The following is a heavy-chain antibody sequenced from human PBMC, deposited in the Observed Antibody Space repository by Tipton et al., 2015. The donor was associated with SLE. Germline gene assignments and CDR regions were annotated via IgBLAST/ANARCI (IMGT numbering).Heavy chain of an antibody. CDR1: GYSITNNYY. D-gene: IGHD2-2*01. J-gene: IGHJ4*02. CDR3: ARGERSSMPDC. V-gene: IGHV4-61*02. Sequence: GLVKPSETLSFTCAVSGYSITNNYYWGWVRQPAGRGLEWIGRIYSSGTTNYNPSLKSRLSISIDTSNNQFSLKLNSVTAADTAVYYCARGERSSMPDCWGQGTLVTVSS. CDR2: IYSSGTT.